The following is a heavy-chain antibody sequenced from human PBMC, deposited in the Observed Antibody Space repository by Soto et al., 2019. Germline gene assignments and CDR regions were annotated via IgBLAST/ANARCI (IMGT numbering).Heavy chain of an antibody. CDR2: ISWNSGSI. D-gene: IGHD5-18*01. CDR3: AKGPGYSYGYRPFGY. Sequence: SLRLSGAASGFTFDDYAMHWVRQAPGKGLEWVSGISWNSGSIGYADYVKGRFTISRDNAKNSLYLQMNSLRSEDTAWYYCAKGPGYSYGYRPFGYWGQGTLVTVSS. J-gene: IGHJ4*02. V-gene: IGHV3-9*01. CDR1: GFTFDDYA.